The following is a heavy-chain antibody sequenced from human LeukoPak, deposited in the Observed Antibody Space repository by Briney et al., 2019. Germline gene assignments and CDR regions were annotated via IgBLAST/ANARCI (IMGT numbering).Heavy chain of an antibody. Sequence: GGSLRLSCAASGFIFSTYAMHWVRQAPAKGLEWVAVISYDGSNKNYADSVKGRLTISRDNSKNTLYLHLNSLRLKNMAVYDCAREYGDYGNAFDIWGQGTLVTVSS. CDR2: ISYDGSNK. CDR1: GFIFSTYA. CDR3: AREYGDYGNAFDI. J-gene: IGHJ3*02. V-gene: IGHV3-30*04. D-gene: IGHD4-17*01.